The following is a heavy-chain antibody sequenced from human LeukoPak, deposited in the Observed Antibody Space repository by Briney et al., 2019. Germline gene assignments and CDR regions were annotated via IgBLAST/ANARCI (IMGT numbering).Heavy chain of an antibody. Sequence: ASVKVSCKASGYTFTGYYMHWVRQAPGQGLEWMGWINPNSGGTNYAQKFQGRVTMTRDTSISTAYMELSRLRSDDTAVYYCARPFTIFGVITMYDAFDIWGQGTMVTVSS. D-gene: IGHD3-3*01. J-gene: IGHJ3*02. CDR1: GYTFTGYY. V-gene: IGHV1-2*02. CDR2: INPNSGGT. CDR3: ARPFTIFGVITMYDAFDI.